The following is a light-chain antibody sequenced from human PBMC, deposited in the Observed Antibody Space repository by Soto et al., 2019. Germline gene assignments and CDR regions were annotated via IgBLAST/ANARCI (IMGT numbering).Light chain of an antibody. CDR2: AAS. Sequence: DIQLTQSPSFLSASVGDRVTITCRASQVISSYLAWYQQKPGKAPNLLIYAASTLQSGVPSRFSGSRSGTEFTLTINSLQPEDFATYHCQQLYSFPYTFGQGTKLEIK. CDR1: QVISSY. CDR3: QQLYSFPYT. V-gene: IGKV1-9*01. J-gene: IGKJ2*01.